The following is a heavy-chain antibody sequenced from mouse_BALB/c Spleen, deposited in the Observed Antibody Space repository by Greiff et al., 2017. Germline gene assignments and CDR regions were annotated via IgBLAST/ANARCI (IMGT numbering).Heavy chain of an antibody. CDR3: ARQRDWGYFDV. Sequence: EVKVEESGPGLVKPSQSLSLTCTVTGYSITSDYAWNWIRQFPGNKLEWMGYISYSGSTSYNPSLKSRISITRDTSKNQFFLQLNSVTTEDTATYYCARQRDWGYFDVWGAGTTVTVSS. V-gene: IGHV3-2*02. D-gene: IGHD4-1*01. J-gene: IGHJ1*01. CDR2: ISYSGST. CDR1: GYSITSDYA.